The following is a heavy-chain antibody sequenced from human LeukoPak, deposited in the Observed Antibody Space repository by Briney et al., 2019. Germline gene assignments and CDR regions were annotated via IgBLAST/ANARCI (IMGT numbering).Heavy chain of an antibody. Sequence: SETLSLTCAVYGEPFSGYYWDWFRQPPGKGLEWIGEINHSGHRNYNPSLGSRVTISVDTSKNQFSLKLNSVTAADAAIYYCAGQPLGILRAFDVWGRGTMVTVSS. CDR1: GEPFSGYY. V-gene: IGHV4-34*01. CDR2: INHSGHR. D-gene: IGHD2-15*01. J-gene: IGHJ3*01. CDR3: AGQPLGILRAFDV.